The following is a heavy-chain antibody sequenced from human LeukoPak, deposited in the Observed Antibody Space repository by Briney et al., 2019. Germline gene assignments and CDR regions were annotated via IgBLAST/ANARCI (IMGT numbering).Heavy chain of an antibody. Sequence: SETLSLTCTVSGGSISSYYWSWIRQPPGKGLEWIGYIYYSGSTNYNPSLKSRVTISVDTSKNQFSLKLSSVTAADTAVYYCARQYYYYYGMDVWGQGTTVTVSS. CDR1: GGSISSYY. J-gene: IGHJ6*02. CDR3: ARQYYYYYGMDV. V-gene: IGHV4-59*08. CDR2: IYYSGST.